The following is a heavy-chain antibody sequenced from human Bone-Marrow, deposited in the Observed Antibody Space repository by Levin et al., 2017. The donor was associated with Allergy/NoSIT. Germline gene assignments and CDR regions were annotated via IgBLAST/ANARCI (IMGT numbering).Heavy chain of an antibody. Sequence: PSDTLSLTCAVYGGSFSGYYWSWIRQPPGKGLEWIGEINHSGSTNYNPSLKSRVTISVDTSKNQFSLKLSSVTAADTAVYYCRGSGSDAFDIWGQGTMVTVSS. CDR1: GGSFSGYY. CDR3: RGSGSDAFDI. V-gene: IGHV4-34*01. D-gene: IGHD3-10*01. CDR2: INHSGST. J-gene: IGHJ3*02.